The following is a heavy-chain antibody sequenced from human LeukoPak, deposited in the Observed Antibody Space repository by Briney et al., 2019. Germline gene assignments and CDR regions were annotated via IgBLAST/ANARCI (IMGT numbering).Heavy chain of an antibody. CDR1: GYTFTSYG. CDR2: ISACNGNT. CDR3: ARDPKDRWFDP. V-gene: IGHV1-18*04. Sequence: GASVKVSCKASGYTFTSYGISWVRQAPGQGLEGMGWISACNGNTNYAQKLQGRVTMTTDTSTSTAYMELRSLRSDDTAVYYCARDPKDRWFDPWGQGTLVTVSS. J-gene: IGHJ5*02.